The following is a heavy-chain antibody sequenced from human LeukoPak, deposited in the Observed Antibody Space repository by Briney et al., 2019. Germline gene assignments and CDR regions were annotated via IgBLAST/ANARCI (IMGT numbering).Heavy chain of an antibody. CDR2: ISGSGGST. CDR3: AKEGGSTILTNWFDP. D-gene: IGHD3-10*01. V-gene: IGHV3-23*01. J-gene: IGHJ5*02. CDR1: GFTFSSYG. Sequence: GGSLRLSCAASGFTFSSYGMSWVRQAPGKGLEWVSAISGSGGSTYYADSVKGRFTISRDNSKNTLYLQMNSLRAEDTAVYYCAKEGGSTILTNWFDPWGQGTLVTVSS.